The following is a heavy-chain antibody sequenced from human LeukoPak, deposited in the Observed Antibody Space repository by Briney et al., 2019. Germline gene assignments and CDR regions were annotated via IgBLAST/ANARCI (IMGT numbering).Heavy chain of an antibody. D-gene: IGHD6-13*01. Sequence: SVKVSCKASGGTFSSYAITWVRQAPGQGLEWMGRIIPIFGTANYAQKFQGRVTITTDESTSTAYMELSTLRSDGTAVYYCARERPPGDSSNWFLEGYFDIWGQGTLVTVSS. J-gene: IGHJ4*02. V-gene: IGHV1-69*05. CDR3: ARERPPGDSSNWFLEGYFDI. CDR1: GGTFSSYA. CDR2: IIPIFGTA.